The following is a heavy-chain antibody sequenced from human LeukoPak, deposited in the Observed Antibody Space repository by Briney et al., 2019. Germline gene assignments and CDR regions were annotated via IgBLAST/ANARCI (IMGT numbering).Heavy chain of an antibody. CDR1: GGSISSYY. D-gene: IGHD6-13*01. V-gene: IGHV4-59*08. CDR2: IYYSGST. J-gene: IGHJ3*02. CDR3: ARHRRSSSWYWEAFDI. Sequence: SETLSLTCTVSGGSISSYYWSWIRQPPGKGLEWIGHIYYSGSTNYNPSLKSRVTISVDTSKNQFSLKLSSVTAADTAVYYCARHRRSSSWYWEAFDIWGQGTMVTVSS.